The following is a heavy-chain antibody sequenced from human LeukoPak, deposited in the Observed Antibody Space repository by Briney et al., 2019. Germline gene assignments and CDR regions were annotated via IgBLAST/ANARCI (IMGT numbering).Heavy chain of an antibody. Sequence: PSETLSLTCAVYGGSFSGYYWSWIRQPPRKGLEWIGEINHSGSTNYNPSLKSRVTISVDTSKNQFSLKLSSVTAADTAVYYCARIRQQLVRRTNWFDPWGQGTLVTVSS. CDR3: ARIRQQLVRRTNWFDP. D-gene: IGHD6-13*01. CDR1: GGSFSGYY. J-gene: IGHJ5*02. CDR2: INHSGST. V-gene: IGHV4-34*01.